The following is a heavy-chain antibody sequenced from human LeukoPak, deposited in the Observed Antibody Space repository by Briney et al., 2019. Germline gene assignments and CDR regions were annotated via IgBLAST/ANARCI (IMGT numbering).Heavy chain of an antibody. CDR2: IYYSGSSSDNT. Sequence: SETLSLTCTVSGGSISSSSYYWGWIRQPPGKGLEWIGNIYYSGSSSDNTYYNPSLKSRVSISVDTSKNQFSLKLSSVTAADTAVYYCARGAGDDWQWLANWFDPWGQGTLVTVSS. CDR1: GGSISSSSYY. CDR3: ARGAGDDWQWLANWFDP. V-gene: IGHV4-39*01. D-gene: IGHD6-19*01. J-gene: IGHJ5*02.